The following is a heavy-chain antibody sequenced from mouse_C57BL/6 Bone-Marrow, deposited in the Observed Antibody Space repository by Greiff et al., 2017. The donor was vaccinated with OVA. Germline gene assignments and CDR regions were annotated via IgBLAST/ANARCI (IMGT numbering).Heavy chain of an antibody. CDR1: GYTFTSYW. CDR3: ARSFIGYYYAMDY. CDR2: IDPNSGGT. J-gene: IGHJ4*01. D-gene: IGHD2-14*01. Sequence: QVQLQQPGAELVKPGASVKLSCKASGYTFTSYWMHWVKQRPGRGLEWIGRIDPNSGGTKYNEKFKSKATLTADTSSNTAYLQLSSLTSEDTAIYYCARSFIGYYYAMDYWGQGTSVTVSS. V-gene: IGHV1-62-3*01.